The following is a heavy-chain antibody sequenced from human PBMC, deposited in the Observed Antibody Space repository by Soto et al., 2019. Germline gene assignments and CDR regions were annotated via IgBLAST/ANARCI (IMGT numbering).Heavy chain of an antibody. J-gene: IGHJ4*02. CDR2: IKHDGTEK. CDR1: GFTFTNFW. CDR3: VRRGDWFGADF. V-gene: IGHV3-7*03. D-gene: IGHD2-21*02. Sequence: EVQLVESGGDLVQPGGSLRLSCAASGFTFTNFWMNWARQAPGKGLEWVAYIKHDGTEKYYVDSVKDRFTISRDNAKNSLYRQMNSLRVEDTAVYYCVRRGDWFGADFWGQGTPVTVSS.